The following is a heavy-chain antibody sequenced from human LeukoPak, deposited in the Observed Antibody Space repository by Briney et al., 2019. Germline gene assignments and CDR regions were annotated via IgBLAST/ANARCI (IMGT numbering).Heavy chain of an antibody. V-gene: IGHV4-39*01. CDR2: IYYSGST. D-gene: IGHD5-18*01. Sequence: PSETLSLTCTVSGGSISSSSYYWGWIRQPPGKGLEWIGSIYYSGSTYYNPSLKSRVTISVDTSKNQFSLKLSSVTAADTAVYYCAVGYSYGGSFDYWGQGTLVTVSS. CDR3: AVGYSYGGSFDY. CDR1: GGSISSSSYY. J-gene: IGHJ4*02.